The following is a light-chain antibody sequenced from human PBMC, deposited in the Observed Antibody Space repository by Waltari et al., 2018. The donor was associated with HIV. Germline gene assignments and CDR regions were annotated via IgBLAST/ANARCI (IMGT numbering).Light chain of an antibody. Sequence: QSSLTQPASVSGSPGPSITFSCTGTSSDVGGYNYVSWYHQHPGKAPKLMIYEVSHRPSGVSNRFSGSKSGNRASLTISGLQAEDEADYYCSSFTSSTTWVFGGGTKLTVL. CDR3: SSFTSSTTWV. J-gene: IGLJ3*02. CDR1: SSDVGGYNY. CDR2: EVS. V-gene: IGLV2-14*01.